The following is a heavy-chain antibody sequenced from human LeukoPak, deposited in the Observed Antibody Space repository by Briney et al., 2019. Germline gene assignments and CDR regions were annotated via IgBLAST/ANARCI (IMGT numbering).Heavy chain of an antibody. Sequence: PGGSLRLSCAASGFTFDDYAMHWVRQAPGKGLEWVSSMTVRGDQIYHSDSVKGRFTMSRDNSKNMLYLQLNSLRAEDTAVYYCGRDPNGDYIGAFDFWGQGTMVTVSS. J-gene: IGHJ3*01. CDR3: GRDPNGDYIGAFDF. CDR1: GFTFDDYA. D-gene: IGHD4-17*01. CDR2: MTVRGDQI. V-gene: IGHV3-23*01.